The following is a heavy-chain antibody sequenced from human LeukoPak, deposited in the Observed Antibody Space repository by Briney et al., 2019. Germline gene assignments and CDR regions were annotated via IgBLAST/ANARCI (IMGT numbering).Heavy chain of an antibody. V-gene: IGHV3-11*04. CDR2: ISSSSSTI. CDR1: GFTFSDYY. Sequence: GGSLRLSCAASGFTFSDYYMSWIRQAPGKGLEWVSYISSSSSTIYYADSVKGRFTISRDNAKNSLYLQMNSLRAEDTAVYYCAREEYYYYYMDVWGKGTTVTVSS. CDR3: AREEYYYYYMDV. J-gene: IGHJ6*03.